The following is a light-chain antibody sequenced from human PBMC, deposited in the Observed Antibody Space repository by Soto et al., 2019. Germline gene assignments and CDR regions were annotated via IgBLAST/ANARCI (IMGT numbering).Light chain of an antibody. Sequence: DIPMTQSPSTLSASVGDRVTITCRASQSVSSWLAWYQQKPGKAPKLLIYKASSLGSGVPSTFSGSGSGTEFTLTISSLQPDDFATYYCQQYTNYSLTFGGGTKVEIK. CDR2: KAS. CDR3: QQYTNYSLT. V-gene: IGKV1-5*03. J-gene: IGKJ4*01. CDR1: QSVSSW.